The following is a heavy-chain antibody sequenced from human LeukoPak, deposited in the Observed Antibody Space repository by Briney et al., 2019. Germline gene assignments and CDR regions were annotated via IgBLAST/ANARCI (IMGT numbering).Heavy chain of an antibody. CDR3: VRDPKSAVAADWFDP. CDR2: IYYSGRT. Sequence: SETLSLTCTVSGDSLSSGGYYWGWIRQAPGRGLEWIGSIYYSGRTYYSPSLKSRVTISIDTSNQFSLRLDSMTAADTAVYYCVRDPKSAVAADWFDPWGQGTLVTVSS. V-gene: IGHV4-39*07. CDR1: GDSLSSGGYY. J-gene: IGHJ5*02. D-gene: IGHD6-19*01.